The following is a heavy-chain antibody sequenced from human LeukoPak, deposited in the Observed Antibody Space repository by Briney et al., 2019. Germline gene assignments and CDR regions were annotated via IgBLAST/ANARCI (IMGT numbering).Heavy chain of an antibody. CDR2: ISTSVTII. Sequence: GSLRLSCAASGFTFIDYYMSWFRQAPRQGREGGSSISTSVTIIYYADSVKGRYTISRDNAKKSLYLQMKSLRAEDTAVYYCVRDIHSYNCSGLPGYWGQGTLVTVSS. CDR1: GFTFIDYY. D-gene: IGHD3-22*01. J-gene: IGHJ4*02. CDR3: VRDIHSYNCSGLPGY. V-gene: IGHV3-11*04.